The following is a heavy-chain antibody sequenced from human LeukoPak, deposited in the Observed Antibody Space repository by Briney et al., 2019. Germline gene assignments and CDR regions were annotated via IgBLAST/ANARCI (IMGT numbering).Heavy chain of an antibody. J-gene: IGHJ3*02. D-gene: IGHD3-16*01. CDR1: GYTLTELS. V-gene: IGHV1-24*01. CDR3: ATENGLPWGAFDI. Sequence: GASVNVSRTVSGYTLTELSMHWVRQAPGKGREWVGGFYSDDGETINAHKFQGRVTMTEDTSTDTAYMALSSLRSDATAAYYCATENGLPWGAFDIWGQGTMVTVSS. CDR2: FYSDDGET.